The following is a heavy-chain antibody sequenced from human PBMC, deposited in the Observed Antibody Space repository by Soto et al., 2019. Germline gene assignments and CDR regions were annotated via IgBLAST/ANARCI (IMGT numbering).Heavy chain of an antibody. CDR2: FEPEDGET. CDR3: AALETSTIRRYWYFDL. V-gene: IGHV1-24*01. J-gene: IGHJ2*01. CDR1: GDTLSELS. D-gene: IGHD5-12*01. Sequence: QVQLVQSGAEVKKPGASVKVSCRVSGDTLSELSIHWVRQAPGKGLEWMGGFEPEDGETIYSEKFQDRVTMTDDTSTDTAYVELSSLRSEDTAVYYCAALETSTIRRYWYFDLWGRGTLVTVSS.